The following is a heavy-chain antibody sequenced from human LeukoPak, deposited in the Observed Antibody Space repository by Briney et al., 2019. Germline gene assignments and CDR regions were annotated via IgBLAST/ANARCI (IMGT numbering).Heavy chain of an antibody. CDR2: IYHSGST. V-gene: IGHV4-4*02. D-gene: IGHD4-17*01. J-gene: IGHJ4*02. CDR3: ARGPTTVTRAFDY. CDR1: GGSISSSNW. Sequence: PSETLSLTCAVSGGSISSSNWWSWVRQPPGKGLEWIGEIYHSGSTNYNPSLKSRVTISVDKSKNQFSLTLSSVTAADTAVYYCARGPTTVTRAFDYWGQGSLVTVSS.